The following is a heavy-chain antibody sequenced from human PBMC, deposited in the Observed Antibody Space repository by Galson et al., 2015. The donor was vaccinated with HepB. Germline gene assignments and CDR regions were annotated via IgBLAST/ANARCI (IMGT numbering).Heavy chain of an antibody. CDR1: GFTFSNYG. V-gene: IGHV3-30*18. CDR3: AKDPYLYSALAGTMAGFDY. J-gene: IGHJ4*02. D-gene: IGHD6-19*01. Sequence: SLRLSCAASGFTFSNYGMHWVRQAPGKGLEWVAVISYDGSNKYYADSVKGRFTTSRDSSSNTVFLLMTSLRVDDTAVYYCAKDPYLYSALAGTMAGFDYWGQGTLVTVSS. CDR2: ISYDGSNK.